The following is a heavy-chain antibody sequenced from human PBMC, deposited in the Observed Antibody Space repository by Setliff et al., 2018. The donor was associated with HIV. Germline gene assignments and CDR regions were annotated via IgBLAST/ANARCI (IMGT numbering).Heavy chain of an antibody. J-gene: IGHJ6*03. CDR1: GGSISSGSYY. CDR2: IYTSGST. V-gene: IGHV4-61*02. CDR3: ARETYYYDNPQYYYYYMDV. Sequence: LSLTCTVSGGSISSGSYYWSWIRQPAGKGLEWIGRIYTSGSTNYNPSLKSRVTIAVDTSKNQFYLKLRSVTAADTAVYYCARETYYYDNPQYYYYYMDVWGKGTTVTVSS. D-gene: IGHD3-22*01.